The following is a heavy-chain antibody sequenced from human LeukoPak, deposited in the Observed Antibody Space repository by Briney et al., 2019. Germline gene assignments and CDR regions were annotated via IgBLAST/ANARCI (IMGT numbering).Heavy chain of an antibody. CDR3: ARDLSLIAAAGTGYFQH. D-gene: IGHD6-13*01. CDR1: GGTFSSYA. V-gene: IGHV1-69*04. CDR2: IIPILGIA. J-gene: IGHJ1*01. Sequence: SVEVSCKASGGTFSSYAISWVRQAPGQGLEWMGRIIPILGIANYAQKFQGRVTITADKSTSTAYMELSSLRSEDTAVYYCARDLSLIAAAGTGYFQHWGQGTLVTVSS.